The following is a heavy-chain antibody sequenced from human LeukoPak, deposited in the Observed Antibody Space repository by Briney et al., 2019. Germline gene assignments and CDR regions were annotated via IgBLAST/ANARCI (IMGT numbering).Heavy chain of an antibody. Sequence: PGGSLRLSCLASGFTFSHYGMHWARQTPGAGLEWVAVIWSDGSDKYYAKSVKGRFTISRDNSKNSLFLQMNSLRAEDTAVYYCAKDALRGFEYSNCLQNWGQGILVTVSS. V-gene: IGHV3-33*06. CDR3: AKDALRGFEYSNCLQN. D-gene: IGHD6-6*01. CDR1: GFTFSHYG. J-gene: IGHJ1*01. CDR2: IWSDGSDK.